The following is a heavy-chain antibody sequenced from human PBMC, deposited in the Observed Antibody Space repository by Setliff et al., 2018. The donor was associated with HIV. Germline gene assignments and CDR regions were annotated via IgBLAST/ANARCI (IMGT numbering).Heavy chain of an antibody. Sequence: PRLSCAASGFTFSNAWMTWVRQGPGKGLEWVGRIKSEFDGGTTDYAATVRGRFTFSRDDSKDTLYLQMNSLKIEDTGTYYCVTDEKVAFDVWGQGTKVTVSS. CDR2: IKSEFDGGTT. J-gene: IGHJ3*01. CDR3: VTDEKVAFDV. V-gene: IGHV3-15*01. CDR1: GFTFSNAW.